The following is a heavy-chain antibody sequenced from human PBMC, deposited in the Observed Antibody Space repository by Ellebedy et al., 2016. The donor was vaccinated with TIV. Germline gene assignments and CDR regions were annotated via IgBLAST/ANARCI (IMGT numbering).Heavy chain of an antibody. Sequence: GESLKISCAASGFTSSYSLMGWVRQAPGKGLEWVANNDNDGSEKNYVDSVHSVKGRFTISRDNAKNSLYLQMNSLRGEDTAVYYCARGGGSGWPFDYWGQGALVTVSS. CDR3: ARGGGSGWPFDY. CDR2: NDNDGSEK. V-gene: IGHV3-7*01. CDR1: GFTSSYSL. J-gene: IGHJ4*02. D-gene: IGHD6-19*01.